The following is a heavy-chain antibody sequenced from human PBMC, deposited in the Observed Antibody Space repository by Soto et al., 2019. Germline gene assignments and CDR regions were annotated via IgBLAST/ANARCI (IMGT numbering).Heavy chain of an antibody. D-gene: IGHD4-17*01. CDR2: VYYNGNT. Sequence: QVQLQESGPGLVKPSETLSLTCTVSGGSISPYYWTWIRQPPGKGLEWIGYVYYNGNTNYNPSLKSRVTLSVAPSKSQFALKVTSMTAADTAVYYCARIQGDCGGCFDYWGQGALVTVSS. J-gene: IGHJ4*02. CDR3: ARIQGDCGGCFDY. CDR1: GGSISPYY. V-gene: IGHV4-59*01.